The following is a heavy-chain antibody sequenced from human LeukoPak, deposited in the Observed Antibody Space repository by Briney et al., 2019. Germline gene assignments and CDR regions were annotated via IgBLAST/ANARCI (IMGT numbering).Heavy chain of an antibody. Sequence: SETLSLTCTVSGGSISSYYWSWIRQPPGKGLEWIGYISYSGSTSYNPSLKSRASISVDTTKNQFSLKLNSVTAADTAVYFCARHGSGTYDYWGQGTLVTVSS. CDR1: GGSISSYY. CDR2: ISYSGST. CDR3: ARHGSGTYDY. J-gene: IGHJ4*02. D-gene: IGHD1-26*01. V-gene: IGHV4-59*08.